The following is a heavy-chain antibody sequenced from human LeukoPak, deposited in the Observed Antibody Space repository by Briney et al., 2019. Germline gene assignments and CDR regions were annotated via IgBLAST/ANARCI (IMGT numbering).Heavy chain of an antibody. Sequence: GGSLRLSCAASGFTFSSYWMSWVRQAPGQGLEWVGNIKQDGSEKYYVDSVKGRFTISRDNAKNSLYLQMNSLRAEDTAVYYCATVDYGDYYFDYWGQGTLVTVSS. CDR1: GFTFSSYW. CDR3: ATVDYGDYYFDY. CDR2: IKQDGSEK. D-gene: IGHD4-17*01. J-gene: IGHJ4*02. V-gene: IGHV3-7*01.